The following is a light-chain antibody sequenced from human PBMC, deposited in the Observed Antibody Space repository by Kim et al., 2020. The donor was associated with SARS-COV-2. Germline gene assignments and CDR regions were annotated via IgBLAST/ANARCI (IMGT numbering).Light chain of an antibody. J-gene: IGKJ1*01. CDR2: AAS. Sequence: DIQMTQSPSSLSASVGDRVTITCRASQGISNYLAWYQQKPGKVLKLLIYAASTLQSGVPSRFSGSGSGTDFTLTISSLQPEDVATYYCQKYMSDPSFGQATKVDIK. CDR1: QGISNY. CDR3: QKYMSDPS. V-gene: IGKV1-27*01.